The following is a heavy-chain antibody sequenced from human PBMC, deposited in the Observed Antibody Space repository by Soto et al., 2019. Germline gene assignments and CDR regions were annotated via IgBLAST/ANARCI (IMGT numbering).Heavy chain of an antibody. Sequence: GGSLRLSCAASGFTFSSYWMHWVRQAPGKGLVWVSRINSDGSSTRYADSVKGRFTISRDNAKNNLYLQMNSLRAEDTAVYSCARDWFVLMGYYYGMDVWGQGTTVTVTS. V-gene: IGHV3-74*01. D-gene: IGHD2-8*01. CDR3: ARDWFVLMGYYYGMDV. CDR1: GFTFSSYW. J-gene: IGHJ6*02. CDR2: INSDGSST.